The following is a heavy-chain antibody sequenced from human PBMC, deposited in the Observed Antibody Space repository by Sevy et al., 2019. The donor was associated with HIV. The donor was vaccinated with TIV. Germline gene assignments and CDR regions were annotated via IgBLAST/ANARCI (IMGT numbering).Heavy chain of an antibody. CDR3: TAGVGTSDFDY. J-gene: IGHJ4*02. Sequence: GGSLRLSCVASGFTFSNAWMSWVRQTPGKGLEWVGRIKRKTDGGTGDFAAPVKGSFAIARADSKNTLSLQMDSLKTEDTAVYYCTAGVGTSDFDYWGQGILVTVSS. D-gene: IGHD1-26*01. V-gene: IGHV3-15*01. CDR1: GFTFSNAW. CDR2: IKRKTDGGTG.